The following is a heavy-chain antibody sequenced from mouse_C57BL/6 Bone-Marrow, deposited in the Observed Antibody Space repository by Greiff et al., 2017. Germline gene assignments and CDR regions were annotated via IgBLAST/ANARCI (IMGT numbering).Heavy chain of an antibody. V-gene: IGHV1-54*01. CDR1: GYAFTNYL. CDR2: INPGSGGT. Sequence: QVQLQQSGAELVRPGTSVKVSCKASGYAFTNYLIEWVKQRPGQGLEWIGVINPGSGGTNFNEKFKGKATLTADKSSSTAYMQLSSLTSEDSAVYFCASPYYYGSSSGFAYWGQGTLVTVSA. D-gene: IGHD1-1*01. CDR3: ASPYYYGSSSGFAY. J-gene: IGHJ3*01.